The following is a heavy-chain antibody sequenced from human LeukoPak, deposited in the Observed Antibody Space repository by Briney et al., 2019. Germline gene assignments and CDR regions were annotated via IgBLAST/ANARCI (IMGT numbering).Heavy chain of an antibody. CDR1: GFTFSSYA. CDR3: VKGLALPRPHYFDY. Sequence: PGGSLRLSCAASGFTFSSYAMGWVRQAPGKGLEWVSAISDSSGRTYYADSVKGRFTISRDNSKNTLYLQMNSLRAEDTAVYYCVKGLALPRPHYFDYWGQGILVTVSS. CDR2: ISDSSGRT. D-gene: IGHD6-13*01. J-gene: IGHJ4*02. V-gene: IGHV3-23*01.